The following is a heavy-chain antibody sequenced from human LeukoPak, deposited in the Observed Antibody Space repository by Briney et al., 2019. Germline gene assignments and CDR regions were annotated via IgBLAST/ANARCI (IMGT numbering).Heavy chain of an antibody. CDR3: ARDPKGTTGTKDAFDI. CDR1: GGSISSYY. Sequence: SETLSLTCTVSGGSISSYYWSWIRQPAGKGLEWIGRIYTSGSTNYNPSLKSRVTMSVDTSKNQFSLKLSSVTAADTAVYYCARDPKGTTGTKDAFDIWGQGTMVTVSS. J-gene: IGHJ3*02. V-gene: IGHV4-4*07. CDR2: IYTSGST. D-gene: IGHD1-1*01.